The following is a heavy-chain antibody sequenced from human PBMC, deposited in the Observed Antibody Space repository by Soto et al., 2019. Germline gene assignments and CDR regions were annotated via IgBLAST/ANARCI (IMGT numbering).Heavy chain of an antibody. J-gene: IGHJ6*02. CDR2: IYNSGST. CDR3: ARHISYYYYGMDV. V-gene: IGHV4-39*01. CDR1: GGSISSSSYY. D-gene: IGHD1-20*01. Sequence: SETLSLTCTVSGGSISSSSYYWGWIRQPQGKRMEWIGSIYNSGSTYYNPSLKSRVTISVDSSKNQFSLKLSSVTAADSAVYYCARHISYYYYGMDVWGQGTTVTVSS.